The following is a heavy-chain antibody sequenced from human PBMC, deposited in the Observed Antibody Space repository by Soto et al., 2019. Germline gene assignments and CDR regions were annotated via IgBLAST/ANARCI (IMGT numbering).Heavy chain of an antibody. CDR2: INAGNGNT. CDR1: GYTFTSYA. V-gene: IGHV1-3*01. Sequence: ASVKVSCKASGYTFTSYAMHWVRQAPGQRLEWMGWINAGNGNTKYSQKFQGRVTITRDTSASTAYMELSSLRSEDTAVYYCARQYRDSAVNFDYWGQGTLVTVSS. D-gene: IGHD2-2*02. CDR3: ARQYRDSAVNFDY. J-gene: IGHJ4*02.